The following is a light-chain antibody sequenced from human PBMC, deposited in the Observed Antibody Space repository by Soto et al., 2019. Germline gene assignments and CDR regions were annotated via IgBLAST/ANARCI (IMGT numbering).Light chain of an antibody. V-gene: IGLV1-47*02. Sequence: QSVLTQPPSASXTAGQVVTISCSGGDSNIGSNSVYWYQHLPRMAPKLLIYYNNQRPSGVPDRFSGSRSGTSASLAIVGLRSEDEAVYYCAAWDASLSACVFGNGTKLTVL. J-gene: IGLJ1*01. CDR2: YNN. CDR1: DSNIGSNS. CDR3: AAWDASLSACV.